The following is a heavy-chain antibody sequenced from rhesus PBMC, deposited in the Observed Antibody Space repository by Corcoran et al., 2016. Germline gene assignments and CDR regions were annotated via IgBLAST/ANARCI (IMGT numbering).Heavy chain of an antibody. CDR2: ISYSGST. J-gene: IGHJ4*01. CDR1: GGSISDSYR. D-gene: IGHD2-39*01. CDR3: ARGSAGTVLFDY. Sequence: QVQLQESGPGVVKPSETLSLTCAVSGGSISDSYRWSWIRQPPGKGLEWIGYISYSGSTSYNPSLKSRVTISRDTSKNQFSLKLSSVTAADTAVYYCARGSAGTVLFDYWGQGVLVTVSS. V-gene: IGHV4-122*02.